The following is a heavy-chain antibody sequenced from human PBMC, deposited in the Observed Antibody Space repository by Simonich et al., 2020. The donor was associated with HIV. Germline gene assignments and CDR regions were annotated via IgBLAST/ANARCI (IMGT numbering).Heavy chain of an antibody. CDR2: IKSQTDGGKT. J-gene: IGHJ4*02. CDR1: GFTFSKAW. Sequence: EVKLVESVVGLVKPGGSLRLSCSASGFTFSKAWMSCVRQAPGEGLEWVGRIKSQTDGGKTDYAATVKGKFTIPRDNSKNTLYLQMNSLKTEDTAVYYCTTDYSYTSVLLWFGEFWGQGTLVTVSS. CDR3: TTDYSYTSVLLWFGEF. V-gene: IGHV3-15*01. D-gene: IGHD3-10*01.